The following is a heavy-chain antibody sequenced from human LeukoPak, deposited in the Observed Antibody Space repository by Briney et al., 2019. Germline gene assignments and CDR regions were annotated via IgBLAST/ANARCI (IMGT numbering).Heavy chain of an antibody. CDR2: IRYDGSNK. V-gene: IGHV3-30*02. CDR1: GFTFSSYG. CDR3: AKDLVIWDIVVVPAAPVDY. D-gene: IGHD2-2*01. J-gene: IGHJ4*02. Sequence: GGSLRLSCAAPGFTFSSYGMHWVRQAPGKGLEWVAFIRYDGSNKYYADSVKGRFTISRDNSKNTLYLQMNSLRAEDTAVYYCAKDLVIWDIVVVPAAPVDYWGQGTLVTVSS.